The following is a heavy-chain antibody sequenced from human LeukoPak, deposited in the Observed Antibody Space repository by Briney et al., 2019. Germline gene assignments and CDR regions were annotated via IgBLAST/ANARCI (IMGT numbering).Heavy chain of an antibody. CDR1: GFTFSSYA. J-gene: IGHJ6*02. CDR2: ISGSGGST. V-gene: IGHV3-23*01. Sequence: GGSLRLSCAASGFTFSSYAMSWVRQAPGKGLEWVSAISGSGGSTYYADSVKGRFTISRDNSKNTLYLQMNSLRAEDTAVYYCATVVPYYDILTGYHYGMDVWGQGTTVTVSS. CDR3: ATVVPYYDILTGYHYGMDV. D-gene: IGHD3-9*01.